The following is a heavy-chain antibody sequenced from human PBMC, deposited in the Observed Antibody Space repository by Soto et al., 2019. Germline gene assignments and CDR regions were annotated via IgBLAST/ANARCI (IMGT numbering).Heavy chain of an antibody. CDR1: GFTFSSYS. D-gene: IGHD5-18*01. CDR3: ARELEGGYSYGNDY. V-gene: IGHV3-48*02. CDR2: ISSSSSTI. Sequence: EVQLVESGGGLVQPGGSLRLSCAASGFTFSSYSMNWVRQAPGKGLEWVSYISSSSSTIYYADSVKGRFTISRDNAKNSLHLQMNSLRDGDTAMYYCARELEGGYSYGNDYWGQGTLVTVSS. J-gene: IGHJ4*02.